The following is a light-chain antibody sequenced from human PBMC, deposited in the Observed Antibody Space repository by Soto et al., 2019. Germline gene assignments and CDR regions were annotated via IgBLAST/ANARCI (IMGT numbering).Light chain of an antibody. CDR1: SSDVGSYNL. J-gene: IGLJ1*01. CDR3: CSYAGSTPYV. Sequence: QSALPQPASVSGSPGHSITISCTGTSSDVGSYNLVSWYQQHPGKAPKLMIYEVSKRPSGVSNRFSGSKSGNTASLTISGLQAEDEADYYCCSYAGSTPYVFGTGTKVTVL. V-gene: IGLV2-23*02. CDR2: EVS.